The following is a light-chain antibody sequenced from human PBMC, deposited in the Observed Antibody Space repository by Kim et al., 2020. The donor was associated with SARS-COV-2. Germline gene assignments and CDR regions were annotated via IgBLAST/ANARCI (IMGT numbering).Light chain of an antibody. CDR3: QQTDSFPLS. V-gene: IGKV1-12*01. CDR1: QGISTW. Sequence: PSVGDRVTITCRASQGISTWLAWYQQKPGKAPKLLIHTASTLQSGVSSRFSGSGSGTDFTLTISSLQPEDSATYYCQQTDSFPLSFGGGTKVDIK. J-gene: IGKJ4*01. CDR2: TAS.